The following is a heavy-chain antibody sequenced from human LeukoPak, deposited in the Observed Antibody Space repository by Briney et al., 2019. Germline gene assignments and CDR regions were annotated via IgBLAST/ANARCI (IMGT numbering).Heavy chain of an antibody. CDR3: ARVTPLWFGELSGCFDS. V-gene: IGHV4-39*07. Sequence: SETLSLTCTVSGGSISSSSYYWGWIRQPPGKGLEWIGSIYYSGSTYYNPSLKSRVTISVDTSKNQFSLKLSSLTAADTAVYYCARVTPLWFGELSGCFDSCGQGTLVNVTS. D-gene: IGHD3-10*01. CDR2: IYYSGST. J-gene: IGHJ5*01. CDR1: GGSISSSSYY.